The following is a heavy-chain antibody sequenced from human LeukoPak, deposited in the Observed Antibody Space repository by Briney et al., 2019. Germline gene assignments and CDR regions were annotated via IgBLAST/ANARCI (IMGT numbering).Heavy chain of an antibody. V-gene: IGHV3-7*01. CDR2: IKGDGGEK. D-gene: IGHD1-1*01. CDR1: GFTFSNYW. CDR3: ARNEV. J-gene: IGHJ4*02. Sequence: GGSLRLSCAASGFTFSNYWMSWVRQAPGKGLGWVANIKGDGGEKYYVDSVRGRFTISRDNAKNSLFLQMDSLRAEDTAVYYCARNEVWGQGTLVTVSS.